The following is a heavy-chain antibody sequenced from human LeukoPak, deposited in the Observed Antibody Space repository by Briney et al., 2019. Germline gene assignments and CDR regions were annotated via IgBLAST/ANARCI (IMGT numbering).Heavy chain of an antibody. CDR3: ARGPEIVVVVANNWFDP. Sequence: ASVKVSCKASGYTFTSYYMHWVRQAPGQGREWMGIINPSGGSTSYAQKFQGRVTMTRDTSTSTVYMELSSLRSEDTAVYYYARGPEIVVVVANNWFDPWGQGTLVTVSS. V-gene: IGHV1-46*01. D-gene: IGHD2-15*01. CDR1: GYTFTSYY. J-gene: IGHJ5*02. CDR2: INPSGGST.